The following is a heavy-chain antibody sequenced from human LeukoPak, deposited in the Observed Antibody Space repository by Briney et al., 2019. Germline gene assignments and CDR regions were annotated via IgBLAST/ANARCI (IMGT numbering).Heavy chain of an antibody. CDR3: ARVCPIVGFPGGDH. V-gene: IGHV3-48*01. CDR2: ISSSSSTI. J-gene: IGHJ4*02. D-gene: IGHD1-26*01. Sequence: GGSLRLSCAASGFTFSPYNMNWVRQAPGKGLEWVSYISSSSSTIYYAESVKGRFTISRDNAQNSLYLQMNSLTTDDTAVYYCARVCPIVGFPGGDHWGQGTPVTVSS. CDR1: GFTFSPYN.